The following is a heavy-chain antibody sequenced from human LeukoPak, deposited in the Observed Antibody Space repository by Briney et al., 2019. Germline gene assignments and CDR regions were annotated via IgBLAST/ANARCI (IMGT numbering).Heavy chain of an antibody. CDR3: ARLYYYASSGHCPVLDY. CDR1: GYSFTSYW. CDR2: IYPGDSDT. Sequence: GESLKISCKGSGYSFTSYWIGWVRQMPGKGLEWMGIIYPGDSDTRYSPSFQGQVTISADKSISTAYLQWSSLKASDTAMYYCARLYYYASSGHCPVLDYWGQGTLVTVSS. D-gene: IGHD3-22*01. J-gene: IGHJ4*02. V-gene: IGHV5-51*01.